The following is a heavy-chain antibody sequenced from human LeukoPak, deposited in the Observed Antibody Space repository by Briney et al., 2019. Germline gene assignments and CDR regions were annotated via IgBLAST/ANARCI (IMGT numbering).Heavy chain of an antibody. CDR1: GGSFSGYY. Sequence: SETLSLTCAVYGGSFSGYYWSWIRQPPGKGLEWIGEINHSGSTNYNPSLKSRVTISVDTSKNQFSLKLSSVTAADTAVYYCARGKTIGYSSSWYGRGVFDIWGQGTLVTVSS. J-gene: IGHJ3*02. CDR3: ARGKTIGYSSSWYGRGVFDI. D-gene: IGHD6-13*01. CDR2: INHSGST. V-gene: IGHV4-34*01.